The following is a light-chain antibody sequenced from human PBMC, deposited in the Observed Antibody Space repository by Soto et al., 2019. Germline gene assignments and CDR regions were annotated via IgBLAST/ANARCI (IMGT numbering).Light chain of an antibody. V-gene: IGKV3-20*01. Sequence: EIVLTQSPATLSLSPGEMATLSCRASQSLSSIYLSWYQQKPGRAPRLLIYAASTRATGIPDRFSASGSGTDFTLTISRVEPEDFAVYYCHQYGYSPKTFGQGTKVES. CDR2: AAS. CDR1: QSLSSIY. J-gene: IGKJ1*01. CDR3: HQYGYSPKT.